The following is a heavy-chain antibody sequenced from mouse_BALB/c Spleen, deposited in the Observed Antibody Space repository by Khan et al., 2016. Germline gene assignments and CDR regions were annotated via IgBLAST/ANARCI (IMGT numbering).Heavy chain of an antibody. CDR2: INSGCST. CDR1: GFTFISSA. J-gene: IGHJ3*01. CDR3: ARRDWDGVAY. V-gene: IGHV5-6-5*01. D-gene: IGHD4-1*01. Sequence: EVELVESGGGLVKPGGSLKLSCSASGFTFISSAISWVRQPPEQRLEWVASINSGCSTYYPDSMQGRFTISIASARNILYLQLSSTRSADTSVYFCARRDWDGVAYWGQGTLVTVAA.